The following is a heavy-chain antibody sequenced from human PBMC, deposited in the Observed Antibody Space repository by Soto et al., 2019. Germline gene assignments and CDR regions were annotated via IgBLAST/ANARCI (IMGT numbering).Heavy chain of an antibody. Sequence: PGGSLRLSCASSGFTFSSHALSWVRQAPGRGLEWVSAISGSGGSTSDADSVKGRFTISRDNSKNTLYLQMNSLRAEDTAVYYCAKIPLHYFDYWGQGTLVTVSS. CDR2: ISGSGGST. CDR1: GFTFSSHA. V-gene: IGHV3-23*01. J-gene: IGHJ4*02. D-gene: IGHD2-2*02. CDR3: AKIPLHYFDY.